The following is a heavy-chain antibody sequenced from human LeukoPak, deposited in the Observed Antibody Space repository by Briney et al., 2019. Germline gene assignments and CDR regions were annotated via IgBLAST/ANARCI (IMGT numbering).Heavy chain of an antibody. V-gene: IGHV3-48*04. CDR2: ISSSRGII. D-gene: IGHD6-19*01. J-gene: IGHJ4*02. CDR1: GFTFSGYS. CDR3: ARGIGSSGWYEFNY. Sequence: GGPLRFSCAASGFTFSGYSMNWVRQAPGKGLEWISYISSSRGIIHYADSVKGRFTISRDNAKNSLYLQMNSLRAEDTAVYYCARGIGSSGWYEFNYWGQGTLVTVSS.